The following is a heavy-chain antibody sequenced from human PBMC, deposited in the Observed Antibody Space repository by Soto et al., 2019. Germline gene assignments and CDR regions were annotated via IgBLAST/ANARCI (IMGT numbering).Heavy chain of an antibody. Sequence: PSETLSLTCTVSGGSISSYYWSWIRQPPGKGLEWIGCIYYSGSTNYNPSLKSRVTISVDTSKNQFSLKLSSVTAADTAVYYCATRYNDYIWGSYRSDVFAYWGQGTLVTVSS. J-gene: IGHJ4*02. CDR3: ATRYNDYIWGSYRSDVFAY. D-gene: IGHD3-16*02. CDR2: IYYSGST. CDR1: GGSISSYY. V-gene: IGHV4-59*08.